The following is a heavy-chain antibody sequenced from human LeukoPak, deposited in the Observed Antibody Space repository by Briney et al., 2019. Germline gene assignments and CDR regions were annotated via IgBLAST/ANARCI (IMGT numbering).Heavy chain of an antibody. D-gene: IGHD5-18*01. CDR1: GGSISSSSYY. V-gene: IGHV4-39*01. J-gene: IGHJ5*02. Sequence: AETLSLTCTVSGGSISSSSYYWGWIRQPPGKGLEWIGGIYYSGSTYYNPSLKSRFTISVDTSKNQFSLKLSSVTAADTAVYYCARRYSYGPNWFDPWGQGTLVTVSS. CDR3: ARRYSYGPNWFDP. CDR2: IYYSGST.